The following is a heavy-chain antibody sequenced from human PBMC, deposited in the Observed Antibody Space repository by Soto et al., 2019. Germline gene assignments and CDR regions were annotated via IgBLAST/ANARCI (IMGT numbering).Heavy chain of an antibody. D-gene: IGHD3-10*01. CDR2: IWYDGSEK. Sequence: QVQLVEAGGGVVQPGRSLRLSCSPSGFTFSRHGMHWVRQAPGKGLEWVAVIWYDGSEKYYADSVKGRLTISRDNPKNTLYLQMNSLRAEDTAVYYCAKDKGKVYFDYSGQESLVTVSS. CDR3: AKDKGKVYFDY. J-gene: IGHJ4*02. CDR1: GFTFSRHG. V-gene: IGHV3-33*06.